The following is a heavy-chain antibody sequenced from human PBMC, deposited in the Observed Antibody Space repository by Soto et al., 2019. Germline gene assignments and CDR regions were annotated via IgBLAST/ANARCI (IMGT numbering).Heavy chain of an antibody. CDR2: ISTDGGHTK. Sequence: PGGSLRLSCVASGFVFHDHGMHWVRQAPGKGLEWVAGISTDGGHTKYYRESVKGRFTISRDDSQNTLYLQMSSLRPEDTAIYYCADDFGSGGHLFSEYFLRWGQCTLVTVSS. J-gene: IGHJ1*01. D-gene: IGHD3-10*01. CDR3: ADDFGSGGHLFSEYFLR. V-gene: IGHV3-30*18. CDR1: GFVFHDHG.